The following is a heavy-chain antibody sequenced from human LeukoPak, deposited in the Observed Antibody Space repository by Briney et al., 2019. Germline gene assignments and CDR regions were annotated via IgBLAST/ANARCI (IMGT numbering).Heavy chain of an antibody. J-gene: IGHJ3*02. D-gene: IGHD1-26*01. Sequence: GGSLRLSCAASGFTFSSYSMNWVRQAPGKGLEWVSSISSSSSYIYYADSVKGRFTISRDNSKNTLYLQMNSLKTEDTAVYYCTTDGAVGATFYSAFDIWGQGTMVTVSS. V-gene: IGHV3-21*03. CDR2: ISSSSSYI. CDR3: TTDGAVGATFYSAFDI. CDR1: GFTFSSYS.